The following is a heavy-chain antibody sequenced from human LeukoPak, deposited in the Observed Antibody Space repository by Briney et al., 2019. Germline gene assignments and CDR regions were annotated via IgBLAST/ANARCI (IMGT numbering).Heavy chain of an antibody. CDR2: MNSDDGDT. CDR1: GYTFIDYY. V-gene: IGHV1-2*02. Sequence: ASVKVSCKASGYTFIDYYVHWVRQAPGQGLEWLGWMNSDDGDTSYAQKYRPRVTMTRDTSVNTAYLELRNLRSDDTAMFYRARADPRCRDTKCYPRVDFWGQGTLVTVPS. J-gene: IGHJ4*02. D-gene: IGHD3-16*02. CDR3: ARADPRCRDTKCYPRVDF.